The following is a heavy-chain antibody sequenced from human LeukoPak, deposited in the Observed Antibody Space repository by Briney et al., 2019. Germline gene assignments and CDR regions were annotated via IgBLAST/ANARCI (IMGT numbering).Heavy chain of an antibody. CDR2: INNDGSST. D-gene: IGHD6-19*01. CDR3: ASGYYSGWYIPYY. V-gene: IGHV3-74*01. CDR1: GFTFSSYW. J-gene: IGHJ4*02. Sequence: GGSLRPSCAASGFTFSSYWMHWVRQVPGKGLVWVSRINNDGSSTSYADSVKGRFTISRDNAKNSLYLQMNSLRAEDTAVYYCASGYYSGWYIPYYWGQGTLVTVSS.